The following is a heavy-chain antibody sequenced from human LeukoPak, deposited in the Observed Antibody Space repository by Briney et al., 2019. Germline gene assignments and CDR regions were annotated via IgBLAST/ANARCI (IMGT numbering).Heavy chain of an antibody. V-gene: IGHV3-30-3*01. J-gene: IGHJ4*02. CDR2: ISYDGSNK. CDR1: GFTFSSYA. CDR3: ARYSGYDYFFDH. D-gene: IGHD5-12*01. Sequence: GRSLRLSCAASGFTFSSYAMHWVRQAPGKGLEWVAVISYDGSNKYYADSVKGRFTISRDDSKNTLFLQMNSLRTEDSALYYCARYSGYDYFFDHWGQGILVTVSS.